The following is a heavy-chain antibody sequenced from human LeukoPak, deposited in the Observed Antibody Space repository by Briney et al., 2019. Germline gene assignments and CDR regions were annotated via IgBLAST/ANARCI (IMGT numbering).Heavy chain of an antibody. D-gene: IGHD3-22*01. J-gene: IGHJ3*02. V-gene: IGHV3-21*01. CDR3: ARVLGGYYIDAFDI. Sequence: GGCLRLSCAASGFTFSSYSMNWVRQAPGKGLEWVSSISSSSSYIYYADSVKGRFTISRDNAKNSLYLQMNSLRAEDTAVYYCARVLGGYYIDAFDIWGQGTMVTVSS. CDR1: GFTFSSYS. CDR2: ISSSSSYI.